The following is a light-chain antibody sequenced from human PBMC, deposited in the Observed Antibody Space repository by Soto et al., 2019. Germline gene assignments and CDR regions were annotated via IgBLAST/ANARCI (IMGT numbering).Light chain of an antibody. Sequence: DIQMTHSPPTLSASVVYIVTISCRASQSISMWLASYQQKPGKAPKLLIYDASDLESGVPSRFRGSGSGTEFTLTISSLQPDDFATYYCQKYSNYATNFGQGTRLEIK. J-gene: IGKJ5*01. CDR3: QKYSNYATN. CDR2: DAS. V-gene: IGKV1-5*01. CDR1: QSISMW.